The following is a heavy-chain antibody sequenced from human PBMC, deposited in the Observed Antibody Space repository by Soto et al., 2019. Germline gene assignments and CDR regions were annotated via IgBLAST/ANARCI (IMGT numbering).Heavy chain of an antibody. J-gene: IGHJ4*02. CDR2: ISSSSSYI. Sequence: PGGSLRFSCAASGFTFSSYSMNWVRQAPGKGLEWVSSISSSSSYIYYADSVKGRFTISRDSAKNSLYLQMNSLRAEDTAVYYCARDESHTPDFDYSGQGTLVTVSS. CDR1: GFTFSSYS. D-gene: IGHD2-2*02. V-gene: IGHV3-21*01. CDR3: ARDESHTPDFDY.